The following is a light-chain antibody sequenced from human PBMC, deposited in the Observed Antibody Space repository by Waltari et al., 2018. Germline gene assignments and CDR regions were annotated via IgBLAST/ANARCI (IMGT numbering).Light chain of an antibody. Sequence: QSALTQPASVSGSPGQSITISCTGTSSDVGGYNYVSWYQQHPGKAPKLLIYDVSNRPSGGSERFAGSKSGNTASLTISGLQAEDEADYYCSSYTRSSTLVVFGGGTKLTVL. CDR2: DVS. CDR1: SSDVGGYNY. CDR3: SSYTRSSTLVV. V-gene: IGLV2-14*03. J-gene: IGLJ2*01.